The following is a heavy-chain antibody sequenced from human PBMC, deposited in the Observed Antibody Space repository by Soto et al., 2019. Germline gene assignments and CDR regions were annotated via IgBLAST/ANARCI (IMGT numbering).Heavy chain of an antibody. CDR3: ARHGYSYGYGDY. D-gene: IGHD5-18*01. Sequence: GGSLRLSCEASGFTFSVYWMHWVRQPPGKGLVWVSRINTDGSDTRYADSVKGRFTISRDNAENTLYLQMNSLRAEDTAVYYCARHGYSYGYGDYWGQGTLVTVSS. V-gene: IGHV3-74*01. CDR1: GFTFSVYW. J-gene: IGHJ4*02. CDR2: INTDGSDT.